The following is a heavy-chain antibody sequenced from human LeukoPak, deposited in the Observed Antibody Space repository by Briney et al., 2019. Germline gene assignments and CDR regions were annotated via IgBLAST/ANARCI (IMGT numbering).Heavy chain of an antibody. CDR2: FYYSGST. D-gene: IGHD2-2*01. CDR1: GGSISSDY. V-gene: IGHV4-59*01. J-gene: IGHJ4*02. CDR3: ARVCQEGSSTRCFDY. Sequence: SETLCLTCTVSGGSISSDYWSWIRQPPGKGLEWIGYFYYSGSTNYNPSLKSRDTISVDTSKNQFSLKLSSVTAADTAVYCCARVCQEGSSTRCFDYWGQGTLVTVSS.